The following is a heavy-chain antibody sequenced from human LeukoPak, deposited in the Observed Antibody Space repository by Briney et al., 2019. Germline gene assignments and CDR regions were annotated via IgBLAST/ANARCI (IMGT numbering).Heavy chain of an antibody. Sequence: PSETLSLTCTVSGGSISSSSYYWGWIRQPPGKGLEWIGSIYYSGSTYYNPSLKSRVTISVDTSKNQFSLKLSSVTAADTAVYYCARQRYFKVVEPPHRPTTVFGETYYYYYGMDVWGQGTTVTVSS. CDR2: IYYSGST. J-gene: IGHJ6*02. D-gene: IGHD3-10*01. V-gene: IGHV4-39*01. CDR3: ARQRYFKVVEPPHRPTTVFGETYYYYYGMDV. CDR1: GGSISSSSYY.